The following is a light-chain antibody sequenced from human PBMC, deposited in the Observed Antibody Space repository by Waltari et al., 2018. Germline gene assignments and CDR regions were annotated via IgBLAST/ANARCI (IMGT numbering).Light chain of an antibody. CDR3: QQSDDTLYT. CDR1: QNINSI. CDR2: AAS. V-gene: IGKV1-39*01. J-gene: IGKJ2*01. Sequence: DIQMTQSPSSLSASVGDRVTVTCRASQNINSILNWYQQIPGKPPKLLIFAASRLQRGVPSRFSGSGSGTDFTLTISSLQPEDFATYYCQQSDDTLYTFGQGTKLQIK.